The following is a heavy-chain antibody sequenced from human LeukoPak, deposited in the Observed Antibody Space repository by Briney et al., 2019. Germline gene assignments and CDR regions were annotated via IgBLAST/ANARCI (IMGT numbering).Heavy chain of an antibody. V-gene: IGHV3-64D*09. Sequence: GGSLRLSCAASGFIFSSYAMHWVRQAPGKGLEYVSAISSNGGSTYYADSVKGRFTISRDNSKNTLYLQMSSLRAEDTAVYYCVKGNHGYSYGYIDYWGQGTLVTVSS. CDR1: GFIFSSYA. CDR2: ISSNGGST. J-gene: IGHJ4*02. D-gene: IGHD5-18*01. CDR3: VKGNHGYSYGYIDY.